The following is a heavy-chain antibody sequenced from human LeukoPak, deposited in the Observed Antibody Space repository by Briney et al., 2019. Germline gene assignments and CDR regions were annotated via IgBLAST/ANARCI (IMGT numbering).Heavy chain of an antibody. D-gene: IGHD2-15*01. J-gene: IGHJ4*02. Sequence: ASVKVSCKASGYTFTSYYVHWVRQAPGQGLEWMGIINPSGGSTSYAQKFQGRVTMTRDTSTTTVYMEMSSLRSEDTAVYYCARYCSGGSCYGDYWGQGTLVTVSS. CDR1: GYTFTSYY. CDR3: ARYCSGGSCYGDY. CDR2: INPSGGST. V-gene: IGHV1-46*01.